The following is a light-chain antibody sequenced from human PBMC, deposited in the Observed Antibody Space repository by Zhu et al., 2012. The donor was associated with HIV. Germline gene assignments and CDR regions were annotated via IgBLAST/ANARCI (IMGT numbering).Light chain of an antibody. J-gene: IGKJ1*01. V-gene: IGKV3-15*01. CDR2: SAS. Sequence: EIVMTQSPATLSVSPGERATLSCRASQSVNSKLAWYQQKPGQAPRVLIYSASTRATGIPARFSGSGSGTQFSLTISSMQSEDFAVYYCQQYNNWPRTFGHGTKVEIK. CDR3: QQYNNWPRT. CDR1: QSVNSK.